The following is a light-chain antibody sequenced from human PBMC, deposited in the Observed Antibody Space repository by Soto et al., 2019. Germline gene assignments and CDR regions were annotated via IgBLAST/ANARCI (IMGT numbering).Light chain of an antibody. CDR3: QQYNDLST. Sequence: DIQMTQSPSTLSVSVGDTVTITCRASQTIGTWLAWYQQKPAKAPKLLIYKASTLESGVPSRFSGSGSGTEFTLTISSLQADDFATYYCQQYNDLSTFGGGTKVDIK. CDR2: KAS. CDR1: QTIGTW. J-gene: IGKJ4*01. V-gene: IGKV1-5*03.